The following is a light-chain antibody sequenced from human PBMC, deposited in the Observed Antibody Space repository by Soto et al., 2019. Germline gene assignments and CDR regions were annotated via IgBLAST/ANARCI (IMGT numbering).Light chain of an antibody. CDR1: SGHSSYI. J-gene: IGLJ3*02. CDR2: LEGSGSY. V-gene: IGLV4-60*03. CDR3: VTRGV. Sequence: QPVLTQSSSASASLGSSVKLTCTLSSGHSSYIIAWHQQQPGKAPRYLMKLEGSGSYNKGSGAPDRFSGSSSGADRYLTISILQSEDDADYYCVTRGVFGGGTQLTVL.